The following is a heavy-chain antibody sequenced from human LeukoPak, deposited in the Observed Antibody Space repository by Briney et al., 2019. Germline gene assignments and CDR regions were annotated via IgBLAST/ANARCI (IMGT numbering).Heavy chain of an antibody. D-gene: IGHD3-10*01. Sequence: SETPSLTCTVSGGSISSYYWSWIRQPAGKGLEWIGRIYTSGSTNYNPSLNSRVTMSVDTSKNHFSLKLSSVTAADTAVYYCARDNGSGSYWRGEYYFDYWGQGTLVTVSS. CDR1: GGSISSYY. CDR3: ARDNGSGSYWRGEYYFDY. CDR2: IYTSGST. V-gene: IGHV4-4*07. J-gene: IGHJ4*02.